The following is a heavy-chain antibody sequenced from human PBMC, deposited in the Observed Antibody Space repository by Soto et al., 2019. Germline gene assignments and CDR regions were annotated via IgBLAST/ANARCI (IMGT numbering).Heavy chain of an antibody. CDR2: ISYDGSNK. V-gene: IGHV3-30-3*01. Sequence: GGSLRLSCAASGFTFSSYAMHWVRQAPGKGLEWVAVISYDGSNKYYADSVKGRFTISRDNSKNTLYLQMNSLRAEDTAVYYCASDPKYLVDTAMGTIDYWGQGTLVTVSS. CDR3: ASDPKYLVDTAMGTIDY. J-gene: IGHJ4*02. D-gene: IGHD5-18*01. CDR1: GFTFSSYA.